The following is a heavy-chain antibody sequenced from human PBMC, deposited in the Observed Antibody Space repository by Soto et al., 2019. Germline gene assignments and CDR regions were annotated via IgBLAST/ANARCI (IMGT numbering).Heavy chain of an antibody. CDR3: ARDIAAAGTSYYYYGMDV. Sequence: QVQLVESGGGVVQPGRSLRLSCAASGFTFSSYGMHWVRQAPGKGLEWVAVIWYDGSNKYYADSVKGRFTISRDNSKNTLYLQMNSLRAEDTAVYYCARDIAAAGTSYYYYGMDVWGHGTTVTVSS. V-gene: IGHV3-33*01. D-gene: IGHD6-13*01. J-gene: IGHJ6*02. CDR2: IWYDGSNK. CDR1: GFTFSSYG.